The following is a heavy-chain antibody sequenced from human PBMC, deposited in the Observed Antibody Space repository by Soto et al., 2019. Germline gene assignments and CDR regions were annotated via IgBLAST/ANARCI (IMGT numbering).Heavy chain of an antibody. D-gene: IGHD3-22*01. Sequence: ESGGGVVQPGRSLRLSCAASGFTFSSYAMHWVRQAPGKGLEWVAVISYDGSNKYYADYVKGRFTISRDNSKNTLYLQMNSLRAEDTAVYYCARIYDSSGYYYYDAFAIWGQGTMVTVS. CDR2: ISYDGSNK. CDR1: GFTFSSYA. J-gene: IGHJ3*02. V-gene: IGHV3-30-3*01. CDR3: ARIYDSSGYYYYDAFAI.